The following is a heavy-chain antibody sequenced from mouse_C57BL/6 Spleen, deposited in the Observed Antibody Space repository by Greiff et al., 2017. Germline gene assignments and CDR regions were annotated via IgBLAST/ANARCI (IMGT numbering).Heavy chain of an antibody. V-gene: IGHV1-42*01. D-gene: IGHD2-5*01. Sequence: VQLKQSGPELVKPGASVKISCKASGYSFTGYYMNWVKQSPEKSLEWIGEINPSTGGTTYNQKFKAKATLTVDKSSSTAYMQLKSLTSEDSAVYYCAREGAYYSNYAWFAYWGQGTLVTVSA. J-gene: IGHJ3*01. CDR2: INPSTGGT. CDR1: GYSFTGYY. CDR3: AREGAYYSNYAWFAY.